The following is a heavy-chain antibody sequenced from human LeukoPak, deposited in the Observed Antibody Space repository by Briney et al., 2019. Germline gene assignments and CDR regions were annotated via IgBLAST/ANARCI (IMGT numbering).Heavy chain of an antibody. CDR3: TRGAVASLDY. V-gene: IGHV4-59*01. D-gene: IGHD6-19*01. Sequence: PSETPSLTCTVSGGSISSYYWSWIRQPPGKGLEWIGYIYYSGSTNYNPSLKSRVTISVDTSKNQFSLKLSSVTAADTAVYYRTRGAVASLDYWGQGTLVTVSS. CDR2: IYYSGST. CDR1: GGSISSYY. J-gene: IGHJ4*02.